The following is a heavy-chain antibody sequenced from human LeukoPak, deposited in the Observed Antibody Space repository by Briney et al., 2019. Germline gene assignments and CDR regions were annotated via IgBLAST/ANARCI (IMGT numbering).Heavy chain of an antibody. CDR1: GYTFTGYY. Sequence: ASVKVSCKASGYTFTGYYLHWVRQAPGQGLEWVGWIHPNTGATHHAQKFQGRLTMTGDTSISTVYMELTRLRSDDTAVYYCARDMGRYSGYDYDYWCQGTLVTASS. CDR3: ARDMGRYSGYDYDY. D-gene: IGHD5-12*01. V-gene: IGHV1-2*02. J-gene: IGHJ4*02. CDR2: IHPNTGAT.